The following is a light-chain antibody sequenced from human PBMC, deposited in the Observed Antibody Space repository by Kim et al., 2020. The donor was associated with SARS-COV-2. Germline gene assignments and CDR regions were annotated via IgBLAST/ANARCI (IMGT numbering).Light chain of an antibody. CDR3: QAWDSSTPL. CDR1: KLGNKF. CDR2: EDT. V-gene: IGLV3-1*01. Sequence: SYELTQPPSVSVSPGQTASITCSGDKLGNKFGSWYQQRSGQSPVVVIYEDTKRPPGIPERFSGSKSGNTATLTISGTQAIDEADYYCQAWDSSTPLFGGG. J-gene: IGLJ2*01.